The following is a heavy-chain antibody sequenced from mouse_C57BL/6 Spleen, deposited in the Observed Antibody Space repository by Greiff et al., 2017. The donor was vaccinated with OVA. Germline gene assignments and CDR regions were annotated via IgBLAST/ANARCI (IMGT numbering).Heavy chain of an antibody. D-gene: IGHD1-1*01. CDR1: GFTFSDYY. Sequence: EVNVVESGGGLVQPGGSLKLSCAASGFTFSDYYMYWVRQTPEKRLEWVAYISNGGGSTYYPDTVKGRFTISRDNAKNTLYLQMIRLKSEDTAMYYCSRLYYYGSSPDWYFDVWGTGTTVTVSS. J-gene: IGHJ1*03. CDR3: SRLYYYGSSPDWYFDV. CDR2: ISNGGGST. V-gene: IGHV5-12*01.